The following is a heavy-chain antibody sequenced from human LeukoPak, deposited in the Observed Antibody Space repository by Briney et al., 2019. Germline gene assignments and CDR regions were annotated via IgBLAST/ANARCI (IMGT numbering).Heavy chain of an antibody. CDR2: ISYDGSNK. J-gene: IGHJ4*02. CDR1: GFTFSSYA. D-gene: IGHD2-8*02. CDR3: ARDYAATGGLDY. Sequence: PGRSLRLSCAASGFTFSSYAMHWVRQAPGKGLEWVAVISYDGSNKYYADSVKGRFTISRDNPKNTLYLQMNSLRAEDTAVYYCARDYAATGGLDYWGQGTLVTVSS. V-gene: IGHV3-30-3*01.